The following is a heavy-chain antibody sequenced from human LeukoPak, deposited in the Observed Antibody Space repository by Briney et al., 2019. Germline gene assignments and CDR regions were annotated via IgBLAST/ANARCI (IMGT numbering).Heavy chain of an antibody. CDR1: GYTFTGYY. Sequence: ASVKASCKASGYTFTGYYMHSVRQSPGQGREGRGWINPNSGGTNYAQKFQGWVTMTRDTSISTAYMELSRLRSDDTAVYYCARNVAPYSSGLPDYWGQGTLVTVSS. CDR2: INPNSGGT. J-gene: IGHJ4*02. CDR3: ARNVAPYSSGLPDY. V-gene: IGHV1-2*04. D-gene: IGHD6-19*01.